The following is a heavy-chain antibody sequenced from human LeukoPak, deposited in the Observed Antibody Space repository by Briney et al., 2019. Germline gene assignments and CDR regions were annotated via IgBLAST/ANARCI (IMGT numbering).Heavy chain of an antibody. CDR1: GGSFSGYY. CDR3: ARGSDTAAGLY. Sequence: SETLSLTCAVYGGSFSGYYWSWIRQPPGKGLEWIGEINHSGSTNYNPSLKSRVSISVNSSKNQFSLKVSSVTAADTAVYYCARGSDTAAGLYWGQGTLVTVSS. J-gene: IGHJ4*02. V-gene: IGHV4-34*01. D-gene: IGHD6-13*01. CDR2: INHSGST.